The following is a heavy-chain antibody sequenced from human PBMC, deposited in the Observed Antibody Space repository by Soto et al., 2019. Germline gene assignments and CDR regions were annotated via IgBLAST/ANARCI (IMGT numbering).Heavy chain of an antibody. CDR3: TTDPNSSGWPY. V-gene: IGHV3-30*03. CDR2: ISYDGNDK. D-gene: IGHD6-19*01. Sequence: PGGSLRLSCAASGFTFSNHGIHWVRQAPGKGLEWVADISYDGNDKWYVDAVRGRFTISRDDSKNTLYLQMNSLKTEDTAVYYCTTDPNSSGWPYWGQGTLVTVSS. CDR1: GFTFSNHG. J-gene: IGHJ4*02.